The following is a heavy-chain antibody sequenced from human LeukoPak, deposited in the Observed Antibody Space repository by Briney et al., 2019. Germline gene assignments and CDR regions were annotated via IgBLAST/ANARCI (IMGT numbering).Heavy chain of an antibody. CDR3: ARQYSSSSSSPYYYYMDV. J-gene: IGHJ6*03. D-gene: IGHD6-6*01. Sequence: GESLKISCKGSGYRFTIYWIGWVRQMPGKGLEWMGIIYPGDSDTRYSPSFQGQVTISADKSISTAYLQWSSLKASDTAMYYCARQYSSSSSSPYYYYMDVWGKGTTVTVSS. CDR1: GYRFTIYW. CDR2: IYPGDSDT. V-gene: IGHV5-51*01.